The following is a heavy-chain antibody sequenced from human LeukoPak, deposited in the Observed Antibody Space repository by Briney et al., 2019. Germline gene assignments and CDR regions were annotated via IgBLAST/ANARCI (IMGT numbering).Heavy chain of an antibody. D-gene: IGHD2-21*02. CDR3: AREQYDSLDY. Sequence: PGGSLRLSCAASGFTFSSYSMNWVRQAPGKGLEWVSYISSSRSTIYYADSVKGRFTISGDNAKNSLYLQMNSLRAEDTAVYYCAREQYDSLDYWGQGTLVTVSS. V-gene: IGHV3-48*01. J-gene: IGHJ4*02. CDR1: GFTFSSYS. CDR2: ISSSRSTI.